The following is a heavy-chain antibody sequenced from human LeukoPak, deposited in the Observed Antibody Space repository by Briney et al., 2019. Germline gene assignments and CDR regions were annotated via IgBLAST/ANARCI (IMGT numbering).Heavy chain of an antibody. CDR3: AKDMFLGIPAAGTYFDY. Sequence: SGGSLRLSCAASGFTFSSYAMHWVRQAPGKGLEYVSAISSNGGSTYYANSVKGRFTISRDNSKNTLYLQMGSLRAEDTALYYCAKDMFLGIPAAGTYFDYWGQGTLVTVSS. V-gene: IGHV3-64*01. D-gene: IGHD6-13*01. J-gene: IGHJ4*02. CDR2: ISSNGGST. CDR1: GFTFSSYA.